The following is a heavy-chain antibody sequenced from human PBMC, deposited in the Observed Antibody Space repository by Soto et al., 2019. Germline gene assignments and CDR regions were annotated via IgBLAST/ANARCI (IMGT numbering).Heavy chain of an antibody. CDR2: IYSGGST. J-gene: IGHJ5*02. CDR1: GFTVSSNY. D-gene: IGHD6-19*01. V-gene: IGHV3-53*04. CDR3: ARAVAGSKYNWFDP. Sequence: GGSLRLSCAASGFTVSSNYMSWVRQAPGKGLEWVSVIYSGGSTYYADSVKGRFTISRHNSKNTLYLQMNSLRAEDTAVYYCARAVAGSKYNWFDPWGQGTLVTVSS.